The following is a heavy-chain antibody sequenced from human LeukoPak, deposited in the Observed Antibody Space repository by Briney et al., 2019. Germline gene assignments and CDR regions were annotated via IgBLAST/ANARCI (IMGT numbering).Heavy chain of an antibody. CDR1: GFDLSDYY. CDR3: ARVGAYYDFWSGYPDYYYYYMDV. J-gene: IGHJ6*03. V-gene: IGHV3-11*04. Sequence: GGSLRLSCVVSGFDLSDYYMSWIRQAPGKGLEWISYISSSGGNIYFADSVKGRFTVSRDNARGSLYLQMNSLRAEDTAVYYCARVGAYYDFWSGYPDYYYYYMDVWGKGTTVTVSS. D-gene: IGHD3-3*01. CDR2: ISSSGGNI.